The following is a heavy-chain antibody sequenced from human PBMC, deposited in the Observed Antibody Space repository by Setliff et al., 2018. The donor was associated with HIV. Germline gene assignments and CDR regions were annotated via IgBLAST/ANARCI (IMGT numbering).Heavy chain of an antibody. V-gene: IGHV4-34*01. Sequence: SETLSLTCAVYGGSFSDYFWTWIRQPPGKGLGWIGKIRPSGGTNYNPSLKSRVTISVDSSKNQFSLKLSSVTAADTAVYFCARTLWFEESASYDAFDIWGQGTTVTVSS. CDR2: IRPSGGT. J-gene: IGHJ3*02. CDR1: GGSFSDYF. CDR3: ARTLWFEESASYDAFDI. D-gene: IGHD3-10*01.